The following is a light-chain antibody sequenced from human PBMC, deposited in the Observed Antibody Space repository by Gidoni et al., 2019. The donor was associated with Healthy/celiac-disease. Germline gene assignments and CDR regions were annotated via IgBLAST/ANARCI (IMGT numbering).Light chain of an antibody. CDR2: EDN. V-gene: IGLV6-57*01. J-gene: IGLJ3*02. CDR1: SGSIASNY. Sequence: NFMLTQPHSVSESPGETVTISCTRSSGSIASNYVQWYQQRPGSSPTTVIYEDNQRPSGVPDRFSGSIDSSSNSASLTIPGLKTEDDAYYYCQAYDSSTWVFGGGTKLTVL. CDR3: QAYDSSTWV.